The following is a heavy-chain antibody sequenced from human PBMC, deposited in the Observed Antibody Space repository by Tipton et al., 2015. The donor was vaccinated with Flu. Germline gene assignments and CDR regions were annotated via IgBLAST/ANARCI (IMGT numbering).Heavy chain of an antibody. D-gene: IGHD3-10*01. CDR1: GYKFTNSW. CDR2: IYPGDSET. Sequence: QLVQSGAEMKKPGESLKISCKASGYKFTNSWIAWLRQMPGKGLEWMGVIYPGDSETVYSPSFEGQVTISADKSIKTAYLQWTSLKASDSAMYYCARQEFGEYHMDVWGKGTTVTVSS. J-gene: IGHJ6*03. V-gene: IGHV5-51*01. CDR3: ARQEFGEYHMDV.